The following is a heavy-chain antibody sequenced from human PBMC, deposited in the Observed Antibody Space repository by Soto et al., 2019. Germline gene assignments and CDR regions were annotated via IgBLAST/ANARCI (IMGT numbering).Heavy chain of an antibody. V-gene: IGHV4-59*01. CDR3: ARDGYNYYFDY. Sequence: SETLSLTCTVSGGSISSYYWSWIRQPPGKGLEWIGYIYYSGSTNYNPSLKSRVTISVDTSKNQFSLKLSSVTAADTAVYYCARDGYNYYFDYWGQGTLVTVSS. D-gene: IGHD5-12*01. CDR2: IYYSGST. J-gene: IGHJ4*02. CDR1: GGSISSYY.